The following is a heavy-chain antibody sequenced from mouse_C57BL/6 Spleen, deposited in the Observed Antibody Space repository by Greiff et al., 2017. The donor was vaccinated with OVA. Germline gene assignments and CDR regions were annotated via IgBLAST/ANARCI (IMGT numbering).Heavy chain of an antibody. Sequence: EVQLQESGPELVKPGASVKIPCKASGYTFTDYNMDWVKQSHGKSLEWIGDINPNNGGTIYNQKFKGKATLTVDKSSSTAYMELRSLTSEDTAVYYCARRDYDELYAMDYWGQGTSVTVSS. CDR1: GYTFTDYN. CDR3: ARRDYDELYAMDY. J-gene: IGHJ4*01. CDR2: INPNNGGT. D-gene: IGHD2-4*01. V-gene: IGHV1-18*01.